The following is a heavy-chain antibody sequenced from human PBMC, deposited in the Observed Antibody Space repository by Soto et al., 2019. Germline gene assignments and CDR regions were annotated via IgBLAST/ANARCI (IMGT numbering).Heavy chain of an antibody. CDR2: IYYSGST. Sequence: QVQLQESGPGLVKPSETLSLTCTVSGGSVSSGSYYWSWIRQPPGKGLEWIGYIYYSGSTNYNPSIQRRTTTSVETSKNKFSLKLRSVTAADTDVYYCARAGSGSYGLVDYWGQGPLVTVSS. CDR1: GGSVSSGSYY. J-gene: IGHJ4*02. D-gene: IGHD1-26*01. V-gene: IGHV4-61*01. CDR3: ARAGSGSYGLVDY.